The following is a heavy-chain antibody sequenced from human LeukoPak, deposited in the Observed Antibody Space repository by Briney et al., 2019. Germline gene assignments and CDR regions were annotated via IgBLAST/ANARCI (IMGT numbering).Heavy chain of an antibody. V-gene: IGHV3-21*03. D-gene: IGHD6-19*01. CDR2: ISSSSSNI. J-gene: IGHJ4*02. CDR3: AKRITVAAGIYFDS. CDR1: GFTFSSYT. Sequence: GGSLRLSCAASGFTFSSYTMNWVRQAPGKGLEWVSSISSSSSNIYYADSVKGRFTISRDDSKNMQFLEMDSLRPEDTAVYFCAKRITVAAGIYFDSWGQGTLVTVSS.